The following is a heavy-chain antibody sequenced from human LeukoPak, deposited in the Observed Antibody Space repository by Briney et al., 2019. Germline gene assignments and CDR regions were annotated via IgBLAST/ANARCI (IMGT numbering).Heavy chain of an antibody. CDR3: AKWGDYDVLTGYYVSDY. J-gene: IGHJ4*02. V-gene: IGHV3-23*01. CDR1: GFTFSNYA. D-gene: IGHD3-9*01. CDR2: ITGGGSGI. Sequence: PGGSLRLSCAASGFTFSNYAMSWVRQAPEEGLEWVSAITGGGSGIYYADSMKSRFTISRDNSKNTLYLQINSLRAEDTAVYYCAKWGDYDVLTGYYVSDYWGQGTLVTVSS.